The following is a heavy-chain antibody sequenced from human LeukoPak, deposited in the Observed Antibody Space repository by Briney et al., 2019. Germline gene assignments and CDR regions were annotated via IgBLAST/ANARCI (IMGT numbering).Heavy chain of an antibody. D-gene: IGHD4-11*01. V-gene: IGHV1-2*02. CDR2: INPNSGVT. J-gene: IGHJ4*02. CDR3: AGGQGDYSNYYY. Sequence: ASVKVSCKASGYTFNGYYMHWVRQAPGQGLEWMGWINPNSGVTNYAQKLQGRVTMTRDTSISTAYMELSRLRSDDTAVYYCAGGQGDYSNYYYWGQGTLVTVSS. CDR1: GYTFNGYY.